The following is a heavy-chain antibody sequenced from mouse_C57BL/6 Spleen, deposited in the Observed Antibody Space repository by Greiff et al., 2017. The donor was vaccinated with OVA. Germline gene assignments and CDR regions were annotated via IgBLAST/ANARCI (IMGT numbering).Heavy chain of an antibody. CDR2: IRSKSSNYAT. CDR1: GFTFNTYA. D-gene: IGHD1-1*01. V-gene: IGHV10-3*01. Sequence: EVKLMESGGGLVQPKGSLKLSCAASGFTFNTYAMHWVRQAPGKGLEWVARIRSKSSNYATYYADSVKDRFTISRDDSQSMLYLQMNNLKTEDTAVYYCVREGEISQVAQYYYAMDYWGQGTSVTVSA. CDR3: VREGEISQVAQYYYAMDY. J-gene: IGHJ4*01.